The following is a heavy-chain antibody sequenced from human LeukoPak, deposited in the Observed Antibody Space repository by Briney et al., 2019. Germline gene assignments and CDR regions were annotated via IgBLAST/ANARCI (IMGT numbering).Heavy chain of an antibody. D-gene: IGHD6-19*01. CDR2: IYHSGST. J-gene: IGHJ4*02. CDR3: TRGQWLVEAVYFDY. V-gene: IGHV4-30-2*01. Sequence: PSETLSLTCSVSGGSISSGGYYWSWIRQPPGKGLEWIGYIYHSGSTYYNPSLKSRVTISVGTSKNQFSLKLSSVTAADTAVYYCTRGQWLVEAVYFDYWGQGTLVIVSS. CDR1: GGSISSGGYY.